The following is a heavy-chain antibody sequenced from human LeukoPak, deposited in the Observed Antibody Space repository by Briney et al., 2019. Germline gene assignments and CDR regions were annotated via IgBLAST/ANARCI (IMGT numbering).Heavy chain of an antibody. Sequence: ASVKVSCKASGYTFTSYGISWVRQAPGQGLEWMGWISAYNGNTNYAQKLQGRGTMTTDTSTSTAYMELRSLRSDDTAVYYCARFHSLSSGWTQVDYWGQGTLVTVSS. CDR1: GYTFTSYG. CDR2: ISAYNGNT. J-gene: IGHJ4*02. CDR3: ARFHSLSSGWTQVDY. V-gene: IGHV1-18*01. D-gene: IGHD6-19*01.